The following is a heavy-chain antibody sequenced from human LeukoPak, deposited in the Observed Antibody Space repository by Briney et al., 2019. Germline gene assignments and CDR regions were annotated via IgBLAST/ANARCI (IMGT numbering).Heavy chain of an antibody. D-gene: IGHD4-17*01. Sequence: GGSLRLSCAASRFTFSSYWMNWVRQAPGKGLEWVANIKQDGSEKYYVDSVKGRFTISRGNAKNSLYLQMNSLRAEDTAVYYCARDPSGDDYGDYGSFDYWGQGTLVTVSS. CDR2: IKQDGSEK. V-gene: IGHV3-7*05. J-gene: IGHJ4*02. CDR1: RFTFSSYW. CDR3: ARDPSGDDYGDYGSFDY.